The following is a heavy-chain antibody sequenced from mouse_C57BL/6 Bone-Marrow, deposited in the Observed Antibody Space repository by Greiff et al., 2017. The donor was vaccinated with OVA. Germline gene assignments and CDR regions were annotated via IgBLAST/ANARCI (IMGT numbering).Heavy chain of an antibody. D-gene: IGHD1-1*01. CDR2: IYPGDGDT. J-gene: IGHJ2*01. CDR3: AIPYYGSSYDY. Sequence: VQLQQSGPELVKPGASVKISCKASGYAFSSSWMNWVKQRPGKGLEWIGRIYPGDGDTNYNGKFKGKATLTADKSSSTAYMQLSSLTSEDSAVYFCAIPYYGSSYDYWGQGTTLRVSS. CDR1: GYAFSSSW. V-gene: IGHV1-82*01.